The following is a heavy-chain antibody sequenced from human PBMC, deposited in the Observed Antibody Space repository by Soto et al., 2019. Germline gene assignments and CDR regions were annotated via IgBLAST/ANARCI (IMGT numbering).Heavy chain of an antibody. D-gene: IGHD3-3*01. CDR2: IRSKANSYAT. CDR1: GFTFSGSA. J-gene: IGHJ4*02. CDR3: TRTGDTYYDFWSGYYNY. Sequence: GGSLRLSCAASGFTFSGSAMHWVRQASGEGLEWVGRIRSKANSYATAYAASVKGRFTISRDDSKNTAYLQMNSLKTEDTAVYYCTRTGDTYYDFWSGYYNYWGQGTLVTVSS. V-gene: IGHV3-73*01.